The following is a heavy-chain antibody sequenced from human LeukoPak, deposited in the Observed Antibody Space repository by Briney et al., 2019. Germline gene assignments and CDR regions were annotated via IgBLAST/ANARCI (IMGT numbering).Heavy chain of an antibody. CDR1: GGTFSSYA. D-gene: IGHD1-26*01. Sequence: SVKVSCKASGGTFSSYAISWVRQAPGQGLEWMGGIIPIFGTANYAQKFQGRVTITADESTSTAYMELSSLRSEDTAVYYCARDGGIVGVTNYYYGMDVWGQGTTVTVSS. V-gene: IGHV1-69*13. J-gene: IGHJ6*02. CDR3: ARDGGIVGVTNYYYGMDV. CDR2: IIPIFGTA.